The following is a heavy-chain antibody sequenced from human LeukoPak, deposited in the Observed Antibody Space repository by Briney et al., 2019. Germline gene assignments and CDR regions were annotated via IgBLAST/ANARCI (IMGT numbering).Heavy chain of an antibody. V-gene: IGHV1-69*05. CDR2: IIPICGTA. D-gene: IGHD6-19*01. Sequence: GSSVKLSCTASGGTFSSYAISWVRQAPGQGLEWMGGIIPICGTANYAQKFQGRVTITTDESTSTAYMELSSLRSEDTAVYYCARDVSTVAGTYYFDYWGQGTLVTVSS. CDR1: GGTFSSYA. CDR3: ARDVSTVAGTYYFDY. J-gene: IGHJ4*02.